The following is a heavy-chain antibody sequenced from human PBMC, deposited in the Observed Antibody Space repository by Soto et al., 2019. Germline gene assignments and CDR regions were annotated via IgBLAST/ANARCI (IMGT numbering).Heavy chain of an antibody. D-gene: IGHD5-18*01. J-gene: IGHJ6*02. CDR3: ARSGYSYGLSDYYYYGMDV. Sequence: ASVKVSCKASGYTFTSYGISWVRQAPGQGLEWMGWISAYNGNTNYAQKLQGRVTMTTDTSTSTAYMELRSLRSDDTAVYYCARSGYSYGLSDYYYYGMDVWGQGTTVTVSS. CDR1: GYTFTSYG. V-gene: IGHV1-18*01. CDR2: ISAYNGNT.